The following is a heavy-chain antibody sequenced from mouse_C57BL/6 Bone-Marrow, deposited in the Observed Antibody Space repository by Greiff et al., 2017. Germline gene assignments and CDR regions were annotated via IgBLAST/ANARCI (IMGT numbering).Heavy chain of an antibody. CDR3: ARWAPWFAY. V-gene: IGHV1-50*01. Sequence: QVQLQQPGAELVKPGASVKLSCKASGYTFTSYWMQWVKQRPGQGLEWIGEIDPSDSYTNYNQKFKGKATLTEDTSSSTAYMQLSSLTSEDSAVYYCARWAPWFAYWGQGTLVTVSA. CDR1: GYTFTSYW. J-gene: IGHJ3*01. CDR2: IDPSDSYT.